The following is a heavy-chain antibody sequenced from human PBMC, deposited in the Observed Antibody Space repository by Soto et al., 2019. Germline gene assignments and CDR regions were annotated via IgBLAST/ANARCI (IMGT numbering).Heavy chain of an antibody. J-gene: IGHJ6*03. D-gene: IGHD2-2*01. CDR3: XRTYVTDMVVVQADKEYMDV. V-gene: IGHV4-39*01. CDR2: LYYSGST. Sequence: PSETLSLTCTVSGGSIISSNYYWGWIRQPPGKVLEWIVSLYYSGSTYYNPSLKCRVTTSLDTSNNQFSLKLSSVTSSYTSVYYXXRTYVTDMVVVQADKEYMDVWGKGTTVTVSS. CDR1: GGSIISSNYY.